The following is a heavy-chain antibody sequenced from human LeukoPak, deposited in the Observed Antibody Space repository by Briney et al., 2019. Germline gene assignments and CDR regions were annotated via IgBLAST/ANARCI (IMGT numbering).Heavy chain of an antibody. CDR1: GFTFSSYG. CDR2: ISYDGSNK. D-gene: IGHD3-10*01. V-gene: IGHV3-30*18. J-gene: IGHJ4*02. CDR3: AKGSGSYYDY. Sequence: PGRSLRLSCAASGFTFSSYGMHWVRQAPGKGLEWVAVISYDGSNKHYADSVKGRFTISRDNSKNTLYLQMNSLRAEDTAVYYCAKGSGSYYDYWGQGTLVTVSS.